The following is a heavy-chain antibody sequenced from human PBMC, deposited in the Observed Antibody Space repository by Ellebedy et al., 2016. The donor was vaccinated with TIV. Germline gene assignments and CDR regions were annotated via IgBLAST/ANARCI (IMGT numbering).Heavy chain of an antibody. J-gene: IGHJ5*02. CDR2: ISGSGGST. CDR1: GFTFGSYA. Sequence: GESLKISCAASGFTFGSYAMSWVRQAPGKGLEWVSAISGSGGSTYYADSVKGRFTISRDNSKNTLYLPMNSLRAKDKAVYYCAKEGGYSNGYENWFDPWGQGTLVTVSS. CDR3: AKEGGYSNGYENWFDP. V-gene: IGHV3-23*01. D-gene: IGHD5-18*01.